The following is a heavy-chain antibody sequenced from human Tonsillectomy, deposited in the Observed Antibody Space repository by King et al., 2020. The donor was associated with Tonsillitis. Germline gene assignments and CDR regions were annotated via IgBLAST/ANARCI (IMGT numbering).Heavy chain of an antibody. D-gene: IGHD4-17*01. V-gene: IGHV3-64D*06. CDR3: VKRMGDYSPYFDF. CDR2: ISSNGGTT. CDR1: GFTFSSYA. Sequence: VQLVESGGGLVQPGGSLRLSCSASGFTFSSYAMHWVRQAPGKGLEYVSAISSNGGTTYYADSVKGRFTISRDKSKNTLFLQMSSLRAEDTAVYYCVKRMGDYSPYFDFWGQGTRVTVAS. J-gene: IGHJ4*02.